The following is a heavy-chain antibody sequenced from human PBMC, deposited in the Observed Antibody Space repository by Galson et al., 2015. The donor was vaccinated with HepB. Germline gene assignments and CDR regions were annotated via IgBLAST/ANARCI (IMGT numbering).Heavy chain of an antibody. V-gene: IGHV3-74*01. CDR2: INSDGSST. J-gene: IGHJ4*02. CDR1: GFTFSSYW. D-gene: IGHD4-17*01. CDR3: ARGVTPAKVTPLEH. Sequence: SLRLSCAASGFTFSSYWMHWVRQVPGKGLVWVSRINSDGSSTSYADSVKGRFTISRDNAKNTLYLQMNSLRAEDTAVYYCARGVTPAKVTPLEHWGQGTLVTVSS.